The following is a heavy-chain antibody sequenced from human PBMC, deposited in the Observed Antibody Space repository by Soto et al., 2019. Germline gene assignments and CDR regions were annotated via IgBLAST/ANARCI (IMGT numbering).Heavy chain of an antibody. D-gene: IGHD3-10*01. CDR3: ARDGGFYFGSGQALDY. V-gene: IGHV3-7*01. J-gene: IGHJ4*02. CDR2: IKQDGSEK. Sequence: EVPLVESGGVMVQPGGSLRLSCAASGFTFSSYWMSWVRQAPGKGLEWVANIKQDGSEKYYVDSVKGRFTISRDNAKDSLYLEMNSLRAEDTAVYYCARDGGFYFGSGQALDYWGQGTLVTVSS. CDR1: GFTFSSYW.